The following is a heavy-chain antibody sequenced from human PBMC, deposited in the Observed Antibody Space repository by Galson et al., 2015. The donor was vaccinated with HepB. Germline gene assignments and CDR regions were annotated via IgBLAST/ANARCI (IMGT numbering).Heavy chain of an antibody. Sequence: SVKVSCKASGYTFTSYGISWVRQAPGQGLEWMGWISAYNGNTNYAQKLQGRVTMTTDTSTSTAYMELRSLRSDDTAVYYCARAEPPNNDYYGPGSLSYYYYMDVWGKGTTVTVSS. V-gene: IGHV1-18*01. J-gene: IGHJ6*03. CDR1: GYTFTSYG. CDR3: ARAEPPNNDYYGPGSLSYYYYMDV. CDR2: ISAYNGNT. D-gene: IGHD3-10*01.